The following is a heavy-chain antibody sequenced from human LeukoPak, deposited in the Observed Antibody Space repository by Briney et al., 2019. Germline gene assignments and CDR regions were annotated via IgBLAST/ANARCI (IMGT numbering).Heavy chain of an antibody. CDR3: ARVLRGGTYYFDY. Sequence: SETLSLTCTVSGGSISSSSYYWGWIRQPPGKGLEWIGNIFYSGTTYYSPSLMSRVTISVDTSKNQFSLKMRSVTAADTAVYYCARVLRGGTYYFDYWGQGTLVTVSS. CDR2: IFYSGTT. J-gene: IGHJ4*02. CDR1: GGSISSSSYY. V-gene: IGHV4-39*01. D-gene: IGHD2-15*01.